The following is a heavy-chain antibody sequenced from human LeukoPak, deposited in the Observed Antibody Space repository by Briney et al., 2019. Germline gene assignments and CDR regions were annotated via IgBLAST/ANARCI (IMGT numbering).Heavy chain of an antibody. D-gene: IGHD6-6*01. Sequence: GGSLRLSCAASGFTFSSYGMHWVRQAPGKGLEWVAFIRYDGSNKYYADSVKGRFTISRDNAKNSLYLQMNSLRAEDTAVYYCARDYIAARLNYMDVWGKGTTVTVSS. CDR3: ARDYIAARLNYMDV. J-gene: IGHJ6*03. CDR2: IRYDGSNK. CDR1: GFTFSSYG. V-gene: IGHV3-30*02.